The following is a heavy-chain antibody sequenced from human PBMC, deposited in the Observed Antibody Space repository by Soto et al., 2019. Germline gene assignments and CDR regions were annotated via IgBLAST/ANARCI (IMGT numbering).Heavy chain of an antibody. CDR2: IRYDGSNK. CDR3: ARDGVGATVCFGYFDY. V-gene: IGHV3-33*01. CDR1: EIIFSGYG. J-gene: IGHJ4*02. D-gene: IGHD1-26*01. Sequence: GGSLRLSCAASEIIFSGYGMHWVRQAPGKGLEWVAVIRYDGSNKYYADTVKGRFTISRDNSKNTLYLQMNSLRAEDTAVYYCARDGVGATVCFGYFDYWGQGALVTVSS.